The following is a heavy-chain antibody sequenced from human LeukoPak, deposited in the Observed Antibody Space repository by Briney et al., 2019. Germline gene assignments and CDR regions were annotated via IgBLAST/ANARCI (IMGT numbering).Heavy chain of an antibody. J-gene: IGHJ4*02. D-gene: IGHD3-22*01. V-gene: IGHV1-46*01. CDR3: ARGYDSSGYYCVGY. CDR2: INPSGGTT. CDR1: GYTFTRHY. Sequence: GASVKVSCKAPGYTFTRHYIHWVRQAPGQGLEWMGIINPSGGTTTYAQKFQGRVTLTRDTSTSTVYMELSSLRSEDTAMYYCARGYDSSGYYCVGYWGQGTLVTVSS.